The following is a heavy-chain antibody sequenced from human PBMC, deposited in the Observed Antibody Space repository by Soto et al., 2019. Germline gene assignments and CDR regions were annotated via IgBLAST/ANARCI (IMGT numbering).Heavy chain of an antibody. CDR3: VRVPYYYGSGSYYNPDY. CDR1: GFSFSSFE. Sequence: EAQLVQSGGDLVQSGGSLRLSCAASGFSFSSFEMVWVRQTPGRSLEWISYISDSGGTRHYADSVKGRFTISRDNAENSLYLQMDNLRDEDTAVYYCVRVPYYYGSGSYYNPDYWGQGTLVTVSS. J-gene: IGHJ4*02. V-gene: IGHV3-48*03. D-gene: IGHD3-10*01. CDR2: ISDSGGTR.